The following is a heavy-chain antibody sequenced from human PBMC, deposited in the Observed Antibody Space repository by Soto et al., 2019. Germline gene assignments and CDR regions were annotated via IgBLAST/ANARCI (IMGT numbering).Heavy chain of an antibody. J-gene: IGHJ5*02. CDR3: TTGPWFDP. V-gene: IGHV3-49*03. CDR2: IRSTAYGGTT. D-gene: IGHD3-10*01. CDR1: GYTFGDYA. Sequence: QPGGSLRLSCTASGYTFGDYAMSWFRQGPGKGLEWVGFIRSTAYGGTTEYAASVKGRFTISRDDSKSIAYLQMNSLKTEDTAVYYCTTGPWFDPWGQGTLVNAPQ.